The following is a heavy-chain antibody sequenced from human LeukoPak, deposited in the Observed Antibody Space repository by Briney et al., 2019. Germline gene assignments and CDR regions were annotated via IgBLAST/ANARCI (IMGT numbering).Heavy chain of an antibody. CDR2: IIPIFGTA. J-gene: IGHJ6*03. D-gene: IGHD2-2*02. Sequence: SVKVSCKASGGTFSSYAISWVRQAPGQGLEWMGGIIPIFGTANYAQKFQGRVTITTDESTSTAYMELSSLRSEDTAVYYCARMGCSSTSCYTDPGYMDVWGKGTTVTVPS. CDR1: GGTFSSYA. V-gene: IGHV1-69*05. CDR3: ARMGCSSTSCYTDPGYMDV.